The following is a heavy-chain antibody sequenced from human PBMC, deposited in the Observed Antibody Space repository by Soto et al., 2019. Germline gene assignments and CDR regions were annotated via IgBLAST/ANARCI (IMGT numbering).Heavy chain of an antibody. CDR1: GYTLTELS. CDR2: FDPEDGET. V-gene: IGHV1-24*01. J-gene: IGHJ6*02. D-gene: IGHD6-13*01. Sequence: ASVKVSCKVSGYTLTELSMHWVRQAPGKGLEWMGGFDPEDGETIYAQKFQGRVTMTEDTSTDTAYMELSSLRSEDTAVYYCATDPLPVLAAAGPHIYYGMDVCGQGTPVTVSS. CDR3: ATDPLPVLAAAGPHIYYGMDV.